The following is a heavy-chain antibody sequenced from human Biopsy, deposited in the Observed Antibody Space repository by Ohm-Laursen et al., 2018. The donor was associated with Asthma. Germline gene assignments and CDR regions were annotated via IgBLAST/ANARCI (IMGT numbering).Heavy chain of an antibody. J-gene: IGHJ4*02. CDR2: INTNTGNP. D-gene: IGHD3-16*01. CDR1: GYTVTRYA. CDR3: ARMISYYDEMRDPFFDY. Sequence: ASVKVSCKASGYTVTRYAINWVRQAPGQGLEWMGWINTNTGNPTYAQGFTGRSVLSLDTSVNTAHLQISSLKAEDTAVYFCARMISYYDEMRDPFFDYWGQGTLVTVSS. V-gene: IGHV7-4-1*02.